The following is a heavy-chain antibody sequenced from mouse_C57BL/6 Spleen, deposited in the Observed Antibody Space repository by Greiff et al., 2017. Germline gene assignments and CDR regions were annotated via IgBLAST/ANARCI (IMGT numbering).Heavy chain of an antibody. CDR2: INPYNGGT. V-gene: IGHV1-19*01. CDR1: GYTFTDYY. J-gene: IGHJ2*01. CDR3: AGPSFDY. Sequence: EVKLVESGPVLVKPGASVKMSCKASGYTFTDYYMNWVKQSHGKSLEWIGVINPYNGGTSYNQKFKGKATLTVDKSSSTAYMELNSLTSEDSAVYYCAGPSFDYWGQGTTLTVSS.